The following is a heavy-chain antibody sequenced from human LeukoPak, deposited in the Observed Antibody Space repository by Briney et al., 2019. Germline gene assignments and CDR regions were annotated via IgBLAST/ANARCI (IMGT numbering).Heavy chain of an antibody. V-gene: IGHV4-34*01. CDR1: GGSFSGYY. CDR3: ARHKGYYDSTVDY. Sequence: KASETLSLTCAVYGGSFSGYYWSWIRQPPGKGLEWIGEINHSRNTNYNPSLKSRVTISVVTSKNQFSLKLSSVTAADTAVYYCARHKGYYDSTVDYWGQGTLVTVSS. J-gene: IGHJ4*02. D-gene: IGHD3-22*01. CDR2: INHSRNT.